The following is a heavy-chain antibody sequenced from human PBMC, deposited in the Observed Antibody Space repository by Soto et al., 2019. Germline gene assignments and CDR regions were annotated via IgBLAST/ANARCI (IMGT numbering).Heavy chain of an antibody. CDR1: GFIFSSYG. Sequence: VQLVESGGGEVQPGGSLRLSCTASGFIFSSYGMHWVRQAPGKGPVWVAFISSDGSEEYYTDSVKGRFSISRDASKNKLYLQMNSLRVEDTAVYYCAKRLGNDVFDVWGQGTMVTVSS. V-gene: IGHV3-30*18. D-gene: IGHD7-27*01. CDR3: AKRLGNDVFDV. CDR2: ISSDGSEE. J-gene: IGHJ3*01.